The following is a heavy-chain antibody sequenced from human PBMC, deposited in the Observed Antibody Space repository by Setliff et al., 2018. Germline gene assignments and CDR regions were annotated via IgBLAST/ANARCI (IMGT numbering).Heavy chain of an antibody. CDR3: ARVSDFWSGPASFDH. CDR2: IYYSGST. J-gene: IGHJ4*02. CDR1: RGSFSTHY. V-gene: IGHV4-59*11. D-gene: IGHD3-3*01. Sequence: SETLSLTCTVSRGSFSTHYWNWVRQTPGKGLEWIGYIYYSGSTYYNPALESRITISMETFKNQVYLNLTSVTSAETAVYYCARVSDFWSGPASFDHWSQGTLVTVSS.